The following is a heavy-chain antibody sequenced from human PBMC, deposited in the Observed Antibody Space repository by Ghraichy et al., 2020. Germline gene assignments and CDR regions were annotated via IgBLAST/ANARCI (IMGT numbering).Heavy chain of an antibody. CDR3: AKDYGDCSGGRCYSIPLDY. CDR2: IRETDGTT. J-gene: IGHJ4*02. CDR1: GFTFRRYA. Sequence: GGSLRLSCAASGFTFRRYAMSWVRQAPGKGLEWVAGIRETDGTTYYADSVKGRFSISRDNSKNRLFLQMNDLRADDTAVYYCAKDYGDCSGGRCYSIPLDYWGQGTLVTVSS. V-gene: IGHV3-23*01. D-gene: IGHD2-15*01.